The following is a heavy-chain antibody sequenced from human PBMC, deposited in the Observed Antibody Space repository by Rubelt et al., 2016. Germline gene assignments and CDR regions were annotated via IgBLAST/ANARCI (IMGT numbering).Heavy chain of an antibody. CDR1: GGSFSGYY. V-gene: IGHV4-34*01. Sequence: QVQLQQWGAGLLKPSETLSLTCAVYGGSFSGYYWSWLRQPPGKGLEWIGEINHSGSTNYNPSLKRRVTISEDPSKNQFSLKLSSVTAADTAVYYCARGGYGSQESVDEFDVWGQGSMVTVSS. CDR3: ARGGYGSQESVDEFDV. D-gene: IGHD4-17*01. CDR2: INHSGST. J-gene: IGHJ3*01.